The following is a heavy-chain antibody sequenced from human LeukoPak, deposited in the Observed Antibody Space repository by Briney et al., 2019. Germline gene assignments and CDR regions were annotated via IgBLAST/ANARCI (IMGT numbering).Heavy chain of an antibody. D-gene: IGHD1-26*01. CDR3: AREGRSGSYLGRFDP. V-gene: IGHV3-11*05. J-gene: IGHJ5*02. CDR2: ISTSVTYT. CDR1: GXTFSDYY. Sequence: PGGSLRLSCAASGXTFSDYYTSWIRQAPGRGLEWVSYISTSVTYTEYADSVKGRFTISRDNAKNSPYLQMNSLRAEDTAVYYCAREGRSGSYLGRFDPWGQGTLVTVSS.